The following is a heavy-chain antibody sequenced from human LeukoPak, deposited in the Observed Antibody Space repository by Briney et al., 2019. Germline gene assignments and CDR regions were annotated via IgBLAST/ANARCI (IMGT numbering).Heavy chain of an antibody. CDR2: IIPIFGIA. CDR3: ASSPPPGSRSGYGMDV. J-gene: IGHJ6*04. V-gene: IGHV1-69*15. Sequence: SLKLSCTASGCTFSSYAISWVRQAPGQGLEWMGRIIPIFGIANYAQKFQGRVTITADESTSTPYMELSSLRSEDTAVYYCASSPPPGSRSGYGMDVWGKGTTVTVSS. D-gene: IGHD3-3*01. CDR1: GCTFSSYA.